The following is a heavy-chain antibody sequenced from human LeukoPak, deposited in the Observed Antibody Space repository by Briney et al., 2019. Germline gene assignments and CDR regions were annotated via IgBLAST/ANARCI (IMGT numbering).Heavy chain of an antibody. CDR1: GGSISSGSYY. CDR2: IYTSGST. J-gene: IGHJ5*02. CDR3: ARDRGIYCGGDCNHNWFDP. D-gene: IGHD2-21*01. Sequence: SETLSLTCTVSGGSISSGSYYWSWIRQPAGKGLEWIGRIYTSGSTNYNPSLKSRVTISVDTSKNQFSLKLSSVTAADTAVYYCARDRGIYCGGDCNHNWFDPWGQGTLVTVSS. V-gene: IGHV4-61*02.